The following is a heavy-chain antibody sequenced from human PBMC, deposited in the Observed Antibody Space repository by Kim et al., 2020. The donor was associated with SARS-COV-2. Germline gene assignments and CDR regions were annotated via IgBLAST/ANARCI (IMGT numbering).Heavy chain of an antibody. CDR1: GFTFSSYW. CDR2: IKQDGSEK. CDR3: ARDAVVSSGAVSVDY. J-gene: IGHJ4*02. V-gene: IGHV3-7*03. D-gene: IGHD1-26*01. Sequence: GGSLRLSCAASGFTFSSYWMSWVRQAPGKGLEWVANIKQDGSEKYYVDSVKGRFTISRDNAKNSLYLQMNSLRAEDTAVYYCARDAVVSSGAVSVDYWGQGTLVTVSS.